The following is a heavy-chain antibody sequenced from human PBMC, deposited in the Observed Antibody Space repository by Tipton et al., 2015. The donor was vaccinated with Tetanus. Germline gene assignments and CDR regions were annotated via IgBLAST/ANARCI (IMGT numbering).Heavy chain of an antibody. Sequence: LVKPSGTLSLTCTVSGVSIADNSNYWGWIRQPPGKGLEWIGSIYFSGDTYSNPSLKSRVTMSVDTSRNQFSLRLSSVTAADTAVYYCARHNSGYFTFFDYWGQGTLVTVSS. CDR2: IYFSGDT. V-gene: IGHV4-39*01. CDR3: ARHNSGYFTFFDY. D-gene: IGHD3-3*01. CDR1: GVSIADNSNY. J-gene: IGHJ4*02.